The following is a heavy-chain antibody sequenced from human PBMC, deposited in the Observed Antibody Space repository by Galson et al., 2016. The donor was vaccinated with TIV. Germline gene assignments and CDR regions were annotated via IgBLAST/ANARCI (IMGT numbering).Heavy chain of an antibody. J-gene: IGHJ3*02. CDR3: ARGYSWSYYDAFDM. Sequence: SLRLSCAASGFTFSTYSVNWVRQAPGKGLEWVSSISSSSRYISYADSLKGRFTISRDDAKNSVHLQMSSLRAEDTAVYYCARGYSWSYYDAFDMWGQGTMVTVSS. CDR1: GFTFSTYS. CDR2: ISSSSRYI. V-gene: IGHV3-21*01. D-gene: IGHD1-26*01.